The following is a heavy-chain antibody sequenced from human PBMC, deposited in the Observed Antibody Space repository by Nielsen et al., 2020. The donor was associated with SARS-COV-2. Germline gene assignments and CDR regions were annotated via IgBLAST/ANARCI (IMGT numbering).Heavy chain of an antibody. CDR3: ARVRLGMDV. V-gene: IGHV1-46*01. CDR2: ITPIGGTT. CDR1: GYTFINNY. J-gene: IGHJ6*02. Sequence: ASVKVSCKASGYTFINNYMHWVRQAPGQSLEWMGIITPIGGTTTYARKFQGRVTITRDTSASTAYMELSNLRSEDTAVYYCARVRLGMDVWGQGTTVTVSS.